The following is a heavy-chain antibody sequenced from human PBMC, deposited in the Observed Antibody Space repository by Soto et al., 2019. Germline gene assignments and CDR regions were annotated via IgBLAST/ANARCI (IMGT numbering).Heavy chain of an antibody. V-gene: IGHV4-59*01. CDR1: GGSISSYY. D-gene: IGHD2-2*01. CDR2: IYYSGST. CDR3: ARAGGSTQRVSSYYYYGMDV. Sequence: PSETLSLTCTVSGGSISSYYWSWIRQPPGKGLEWIGYIYYSGSTNYNPSLKSRVTISVDTSKNQFSLKLSSVTAADTAVYYCARAGGSTQRVSSYYYYGMDVWGQGTTVTVSS. J-gene: IGHJ6*02.